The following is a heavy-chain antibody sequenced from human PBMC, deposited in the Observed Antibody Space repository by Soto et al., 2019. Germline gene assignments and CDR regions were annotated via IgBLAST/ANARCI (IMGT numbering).Heavy chain of an antibody. J-gene: IGHJ4*02. D-gene: IGHD4-17*01. CDR2: INAGNGNT. CDR3: VRVHGEIDY. CDR1: GYTFTRYA. Sequence: ASVKVSCKASGYTFTRYAMHWVRQAPGQRLEWMGWINAGNGNTKYSQKFQGRVTITRNTPISTAYMELSSLRSEDTAIYYCVRVHGEIDYWGQGTLVTVSS. V-gene: IGHV1-3*01.